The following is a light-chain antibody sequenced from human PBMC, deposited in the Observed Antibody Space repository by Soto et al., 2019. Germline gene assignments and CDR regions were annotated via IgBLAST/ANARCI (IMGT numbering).Light chain of an antibody. CDR3: SAYAGITL. V-gene: IGLV2-8*01. CDR2: EVT. J-gene: IGLJ1*01. Sequence: QSALTQPPSASGSPGQSVTISCTGTSSDVGASNSVSWYQQHPGKAPKLIIYEVTKRRSGVPDRFSGSKSGNTASLTVSGLQAEDEADYYCSAYAGITLFGTGTKLTVL. CDR1: SSDVGASNS.